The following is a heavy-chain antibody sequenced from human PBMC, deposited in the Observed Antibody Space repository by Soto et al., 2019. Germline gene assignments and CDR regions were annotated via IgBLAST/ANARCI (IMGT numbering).Heavy chain of an antibody. D-gene: IGHD3-16*01. CDR1: GFSFSGST. Sequence: VKMVECGGGLVQPGGSLKLSCAASGFSFSGSTLHWVRQASGKGLEWVGHITSKPDSYSTVYAESVKGRFTISRDDLNNMAFLQMNSLKSEDSAVYFCTRSYENNAYYFDHWGQGTLVTVSS. CDR2: ITSKPDSYST. J-gene: IGHJ1*01. V-gene: IGHV3-73*02. CDR3: TRSYENNAYYFDH.